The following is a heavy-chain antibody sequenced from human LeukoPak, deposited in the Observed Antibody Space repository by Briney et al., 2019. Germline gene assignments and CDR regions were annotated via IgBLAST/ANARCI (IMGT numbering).Heavy chain of an antibody. CDR2: ITWNGGST. J-gene: IGHJ4*02. V-gene: IGHV3-20*04. Sequence: GGSLRLSCAASGFTFDDYGMSWVRQAPGTGLQWVSGITWNGGSTTYADSVKGRFTISRDNGKNSLYLQMNSLRAEDTALYYCARVVRYYYDSSGYPTYDYWGQGTLVTVSS. D-gene: IGHD3-22*01. CDR1: GFTFDDYG. CDR3: ARVVRYYYDSSGYPTYDY.